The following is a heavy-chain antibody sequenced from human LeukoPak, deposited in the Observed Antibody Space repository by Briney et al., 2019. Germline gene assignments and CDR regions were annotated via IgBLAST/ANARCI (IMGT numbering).Heavy chain of an antibody. CDR1: GYTFTSYY. V-gene: IGHV1-2*02. CDR2: INDNSGDT. CDR3: ARVLSNGDY. J-gene: IGHJ4*02. D-gene: IGHD2-8*01. Sequence: VASVKVSCKASGYTFTSYYMHWVRQAPGQGLEWMGWINDNSGDTTYAQKFQGRVTMTRDTSISTVYMELNSLISDDTAVYYCARVLSNGDYWGQGTLVTVSS.